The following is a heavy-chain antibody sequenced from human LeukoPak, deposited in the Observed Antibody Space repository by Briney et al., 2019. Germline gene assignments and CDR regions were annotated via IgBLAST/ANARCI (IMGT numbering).Heavy chain of an antibody. V-gene: IGHV3-7*01. D-gene: IGHD3-3*01. J-gene: IGHJ4*02. Sequence: GGSLRLSCAASGFTFSSYWMSWVRQAPGKGLEWVANIKQDGSEKYYVDSVKGRFTISRDNAKNSLYLQMNSLRAEDTAVYYCASRVWSGYYTYYFDYWGRGTLVTVSS. CDR3: ASRVWSGYYTYYFDY. CDR2: IKQDGSEK. CDR1: GFTFSSYW.